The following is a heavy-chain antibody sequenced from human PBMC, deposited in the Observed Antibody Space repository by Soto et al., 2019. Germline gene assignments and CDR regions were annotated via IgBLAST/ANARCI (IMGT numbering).Heavy chain of an antibody. D-gene: IGHD4-17*01. J-gene: IGHJ5*02. V-gene: IGHV4-4*02. Sequence: PSEPLSLTCAVSGGSISSSNWWSWVRQPPGKGLEWIGEIYHSGSTNYNPSLKSRVTISVDKSKNQFSLKLSSVTAADTAVYYCARGGGTVTTPRLVWFDPWGQGTLVTVSS. CDR2: IYHSGST. CDR1: GGSISSSNW. CDR3: ARGGGTVTTPRLVWFDP.